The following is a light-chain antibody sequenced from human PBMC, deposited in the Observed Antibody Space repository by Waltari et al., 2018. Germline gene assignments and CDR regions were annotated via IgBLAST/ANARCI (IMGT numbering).Light chain of an antibody. V-gene: IGLV2-23*02. CDR2: EVS. J-gene: IGLJ2*01. Sequence: QSALTQPASVSGSPGQSITISCTGTSSDVGSYNLVSWYQQHPGKAPKLMIYEVSKRPSGVSNRFSGSNSGNTASPTISGLQAEDEADYYCCSYAGSSTLVFGGGTKLTVL. CDR1: SSDVGSYNL. CDR3: CSYAGSSTLV.